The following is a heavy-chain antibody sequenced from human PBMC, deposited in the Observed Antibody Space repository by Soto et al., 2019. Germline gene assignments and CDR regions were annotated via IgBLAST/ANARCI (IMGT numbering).Heavy chain of an antibody. D-gene: IGHD2-8*01. CDR3: VKDFRCAD. J-gene: IGHJ4*02. CDR2: ISGDGADT. V-gene: IGHV3-23*01. CDR1: GFTFMSNA. Sequence: LILSCVASGFTFMSNAISWVRQAPGKGLEWVSAISGDGADTYYADSVRGRFTISRDNSKNTLSLQMNSLRDEDTALYYCVKDFRCADWGQGTRVTVSS.